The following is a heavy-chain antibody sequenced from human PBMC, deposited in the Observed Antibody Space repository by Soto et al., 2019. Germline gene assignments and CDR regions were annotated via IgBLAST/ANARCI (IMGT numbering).Heavy chain of an antibody. CDR2: ISYDGNNK. Sequence: GGALRLSCAASGITFSGYAMHWVRQAPGKGLEWVAVISYDGNNKYYADSVKGRFTISRDDSKNTLSLQMNSLRAEDTALYHCASVGRGYRPRQCTDYRGQGPHGPRLL. CDR1: GITFSGYA. J-gene: IGHJ4*02. D-gene: IGHD5-18*01. V-gene: IGHV3-30-3*01. CDR3: ASVGRGYRPRQCTDY.